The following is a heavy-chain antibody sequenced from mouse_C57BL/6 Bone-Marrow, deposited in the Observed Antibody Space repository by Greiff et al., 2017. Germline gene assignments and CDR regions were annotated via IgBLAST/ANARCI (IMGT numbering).Heavy chain of an antibody. J-gene: IGHJ1*03. CDR3: ARGIFYYGSSYGYFDV. D-gene: IGHD1-1*01. Sequence: VQLQQSGAELARPGASVKLSCKASGYTFTSYGISWVKQRTGQGLEWIGEIYPRSGNTYYNEKFKGKATLTADKSSSTAYMELRSLTSEDSAVYFCARGIFYYGSSYGYFDVWGTGTTVTVSS. CDR1: GYTFTSYG. CDR2: IYPRSGNT. V-gene: IGHV1-81*01.